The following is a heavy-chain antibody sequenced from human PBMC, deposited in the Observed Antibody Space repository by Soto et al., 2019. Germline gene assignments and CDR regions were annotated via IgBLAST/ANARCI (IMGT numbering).Heavy chain of an antibody. CDR3: AKGGYWGDI. V-gene: IGHV3-23*01. J-gene: IGHJ3*02. Sequence: EVQLLESGGGLVQPGGSLRLSCAASGFTFSTYAMSWIRQAPGKGLEWVSAISGSGGSTYYADSVKGRFTISRDNSKNTLFLQMNGLRAEDTAVYYCAKGGYWGDIWGQGTMVTVSS. CDR1: GFTFSTYA. CDR2: ISGSGGST. D-gene: IGHD7-27*01.